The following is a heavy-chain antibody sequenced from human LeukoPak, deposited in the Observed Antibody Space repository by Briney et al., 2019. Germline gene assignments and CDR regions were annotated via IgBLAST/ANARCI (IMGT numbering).Heavy chain of an antibody. V-gene: IGHV4-4*07. CDR3: ARDLKGSQDLFQH. CDR1: GGCISSYD. J-gene: IGHJ1*01. CDR2: IYTSGST. Sequence: SETLSVTCTVTGGCISSYDWSWMRQPPAQELLWIGRIYTSGSTNYNPSLKSRVTMSVDTSKNQFSLKLSSVTAADTAVYYCARDLKGSQDLFQHWGQGTLVTVSS.